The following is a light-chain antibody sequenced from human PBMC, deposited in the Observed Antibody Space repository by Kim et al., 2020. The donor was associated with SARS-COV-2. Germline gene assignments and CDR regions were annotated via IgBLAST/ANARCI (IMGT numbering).Light chain of an antibody. CDR2: DAS. Sequence: SPGQTATPSARASHVVSSSLAWYQQTPGQAPRLLLYDASNRATGIPVMFSGSGSGTDFTLTISSLEPEDLAVYFCQQRYSWPLTFGGGNKVDIK. J-gene: IGKJ4*01. V-gene: IGKV3-11*01. CDR1: HVVSSS. CDR3: QQRYSWPLT.